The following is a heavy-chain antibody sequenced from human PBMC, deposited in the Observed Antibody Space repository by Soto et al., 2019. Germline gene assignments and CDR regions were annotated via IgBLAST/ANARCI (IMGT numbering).Heavy chain of an antibody. CDR2: IKQDGNDL. CDR1: GFTFSSYW. D-gene: IGHD3-3*01. J-gene: IGHJ6*03. CDR3: ARKSFGVVNYYSYMDV. V-gene: IGHV3-7*01. Sequence: GGSLRLSCAASGFTFSSYWMSWVRQAPEKGLEWVANIKQDGNDLYFVDSVKGRFTISRDNAKNSLYLHMSSLRAEDTGVYYCARKSFGVVNYYSYMDVWGKGTTVTVSS.